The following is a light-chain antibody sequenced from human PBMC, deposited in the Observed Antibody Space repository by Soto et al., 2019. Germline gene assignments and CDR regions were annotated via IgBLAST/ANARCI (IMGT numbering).Light chain of an antibody. V-gene: IGLV2-14*03. CDR3: SSYTSTFTRI. J-gene: IGLJ2*01. CDR1: SSDIGSFNF. Sequence: QSALTQPASVSGSPGQSITISCTGTSSDIGSFNFVSWYQQHPGKAPRLIIYDVSNRPSGVSNRFSGSKSGNTASLTISGLQAEDEADYYCSSYTSTFTRIFGGGTKVTVL. CDR2: DVS.